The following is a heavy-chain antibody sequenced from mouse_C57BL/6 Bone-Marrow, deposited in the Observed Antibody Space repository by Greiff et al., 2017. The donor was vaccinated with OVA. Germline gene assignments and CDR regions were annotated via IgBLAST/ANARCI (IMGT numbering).Heavy chain of an antibody. D-gene: IGHD1-1*01. V-gene: IGHV5-6*02. J-gene: IGHJ2*01. CDR3: ARHGDYGSFFDY. CDR2: ISSGGSYT. Sequence: EVKLVESGGDLVKPGGSLKLSCAASGFTFSSYGMSWVRQTPDKRLEWVATISSGGSYTYYPDSVKGRFTISRDNAKNPLYLQMSSLKSEDTAMYYCARHGDYGSFFDYWGQGTTLTVSS. CDR1: GFTFSSYG.